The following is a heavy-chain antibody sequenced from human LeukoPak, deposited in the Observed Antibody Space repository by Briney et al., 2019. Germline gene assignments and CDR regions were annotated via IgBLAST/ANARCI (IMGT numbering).Heavy chain of an antibody. V-gene: IGHV3-48*03. J-gene: IGHJ6*03. CDR2: ISTSGSTI. CDR3: ARGVYDTSPLNYYMDV. Sequence: GGSLRLSCAASGFTFSSYEMNWVRQAPGKGLEWVSYISTSGSTIYYADSVKGRFTISRDNAKNSLYLQMNSLRAEDTAVYYCARGVYDTSPLNYYMDVWGKGTTVTVSS. D-gene: IGHD3-22*01. CDR1: GFTFSSYE.